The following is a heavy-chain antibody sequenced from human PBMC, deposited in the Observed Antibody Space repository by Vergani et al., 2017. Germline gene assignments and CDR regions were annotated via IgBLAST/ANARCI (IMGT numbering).Heavy chain of an antibody. CDR1: GYSFTKYW. J-gene: IGHJ4*02. CDR3: ARLYGRDSSRSKYFDY. V-gene: IGHV5-51*01. D-gene: IGHD3-22*01. CDR2: IHPADSDT. Sequence: EVQLVQSGAEVKKPGESLKISCQISGYSFTKYWIGWVRQLPGKGLEWMGIIHPADSDTRYSPSFQGQVTMSVDKAISTAYLQRSSLRASDSAMYYCARLYGRDSSRSKYFDYWGQGTLVTVPS.